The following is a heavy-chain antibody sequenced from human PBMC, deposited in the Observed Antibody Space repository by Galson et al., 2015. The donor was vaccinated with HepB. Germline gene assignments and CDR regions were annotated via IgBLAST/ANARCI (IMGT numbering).Heavy chain of an antibody. CDR2: FDPEDGET. Sequence: SVKVSCKVSGYTLTELSMHWVRQAPGKGLEWMGGFDPEDGETIYAQKFQGRVTMTEDTSTDTAYMELSSLRSEDTAVYHCATERYYDSSGYNNHRFSFQHWGQGTLVTVSS. V-gene: IGHV1-24*01. D-gene: IGHD3-22*01. CDR3: ATERYYDSSGYNNHRFSFQH. J-gene: IGHJ1*01. CDR1: GYTLTELS.